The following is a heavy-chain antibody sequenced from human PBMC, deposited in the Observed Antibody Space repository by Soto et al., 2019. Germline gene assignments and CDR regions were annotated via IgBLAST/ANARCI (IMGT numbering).Heavy chain of an antibody. CDR3: ASMQVIAARRTYYYYGMEV. Sequence: PSETLSLTCTVSGGSISISSYYWGWVGQLPGKGLGWMGSSYYGGSAYYNPSLKSRVTISVNTSKNQSALKLGSVTPADTAVYYPASMQVIAARRTYYYYGMEVWRQDTTVTVS. J-gene: IGHJ6*02. D-gene: IGHD6-6*01. CDR1: GGSISISSYY. V-gene: IGHV4-39*01. CDR2: SYYGGSA.